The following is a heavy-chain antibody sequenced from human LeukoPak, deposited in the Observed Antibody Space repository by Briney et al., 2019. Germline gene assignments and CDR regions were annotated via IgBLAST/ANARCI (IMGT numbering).Heavy chain of an antibody. CDR1: AFTVSNKY. Sequence: GGSLRLSCADSAFTVSNKYMSWVRQAPGKGLEWVSVIYSDGTTYYADSVEGRFTISRDNSKNTLYLQMSSLRAEDTALYYCARGGAYDSHGVLDYWGQGALVTVSS. D-gene: IGHD5-12*01. CDR2: IYSDGTT. CDR3: ARGGAYDSHGVLDY. J-gene: IGHJ4*02. V-gene: IGHV3-53*01.